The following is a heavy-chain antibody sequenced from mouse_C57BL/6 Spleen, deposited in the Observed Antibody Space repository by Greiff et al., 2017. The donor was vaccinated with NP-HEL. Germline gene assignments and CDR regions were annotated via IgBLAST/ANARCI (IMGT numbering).Heavy chain of an antibody. D-gene: IGHD1-1*01. CDR3: ARGSYRYFDY. CDR1: GYTFTSYW. CDR2: IYPGSGST. J-gene: IGHJ2*01. Sequence: QVHVKQPGAELVKPGASVKMSCKASGYTFTSYWITWVKQRPGQGLEWIGDIYPGSGSTNYNEKFKSKATLTVDTSSSTAYMQLSSLTSEDSAVYYCARGSYRYFDYWGQGTTLTVSS. V-gene: IGHV1-55*01.